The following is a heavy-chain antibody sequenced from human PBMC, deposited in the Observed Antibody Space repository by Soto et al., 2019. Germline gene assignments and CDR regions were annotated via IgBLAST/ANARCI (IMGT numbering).Heavy chain of an antibody. D-gene: IGHD5-12*01. V-gene: IGHV3-23*01. J-gene: IGHJ4*02. CDR1: GFTFSSYA. CDR2: ISGIGHST. Sequence: GGTLRLSCAASGFTFSSYAMSWVRQDPGKGLEWGSSISGIGHSTYYADSVKGRFTISRDTSKNTMFLQMCGLRPENTAVSYCATRIMATMGHFDSLGQGTLVAVSS. CDR3: ATRIMATMGHFDS.